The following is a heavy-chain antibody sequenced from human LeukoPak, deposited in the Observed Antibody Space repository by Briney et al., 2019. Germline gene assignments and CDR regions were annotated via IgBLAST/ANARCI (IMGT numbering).Heavy chain of an antibody. V-gene: IGHV3-48*04. Sequence: GGSLRLSCAASRFTFSSYAMSWVRQAPGKGLEWVSYISSSGSTIYYADSVKGRFTISRDNAKNSLYLQMNSLRAEDTAVYYCARPNMVRGVIFGWFDPWGQGTLVTVSS. J-gene: IGHJ5*02. CDR3: ARPNMVRGVIFGWFDP. CDR2: ISSSGSTI. D-gene: IGHD3-10*01. CDR1: RFTFSSYA.